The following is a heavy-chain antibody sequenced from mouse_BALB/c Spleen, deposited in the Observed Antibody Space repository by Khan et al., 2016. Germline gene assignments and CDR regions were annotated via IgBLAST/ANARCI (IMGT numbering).Heavy chain of an antibody. D-gene: IGHD1-1*01. CDR2: INTDSGES. V-gene: IGHV9-3-1*01. CDR3: AIYRYYCSSSRYFDV. J-gene: IGHJ1*01. Sequence: QIQLVQSGPELKKPGKTVKISCKASGYTFTNYGMNWVKQAPGKGLKWMGWINTDSGESTYADDFTGRFAFSLETSANTAYLQINNLKNEDTATYFAAIYRYYCSSSRYFDVWGAGTTVTVSS. CDR1: GYTFTNYG.